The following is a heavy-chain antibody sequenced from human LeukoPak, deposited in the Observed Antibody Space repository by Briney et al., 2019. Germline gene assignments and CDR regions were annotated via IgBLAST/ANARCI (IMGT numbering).Heavy chain of an antibody. CDR2: INPSGGRT. CDR3: ARDGRFLEWLEEVVRGYYMDV. CDR1: GYTFTNYC. J-gene: IGHJ6*03. D-gene: IGHD3-3*01. V-gene: IGHV1-46*01. Sequence: ASVKVSCKASGYTFTNYCMHWVRQAPGQGLEWMGIINPSGGRTSYTQKFQGRVTMTRDTSTSTVYMELSSLRSEDTAVYYCARDGRFLEWLEEVVRGYYMDVWGKGTTVTVSS.